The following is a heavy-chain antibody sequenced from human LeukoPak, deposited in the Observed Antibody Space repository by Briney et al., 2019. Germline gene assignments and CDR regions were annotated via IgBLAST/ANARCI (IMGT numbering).Heavy chain of an antibody. D-gene: IGHD2-2*01. Sequence: PGGSLRLSCAASGFTFSNYAMHWVRQAPGKGLEYVSAISSNGCSTYYANSVKGRFTISRDNSKNTLYLQMGSLRAEDMAVYYCAREGEVPAAFDYWGQGTLVTVSS. CDR1: GFTFSNYA. CDR2: ISSNGCST. CDR3: AREGEVPAAFDY. V-gene: IGHV3-64*01. J-gene: IGHJ4*02.